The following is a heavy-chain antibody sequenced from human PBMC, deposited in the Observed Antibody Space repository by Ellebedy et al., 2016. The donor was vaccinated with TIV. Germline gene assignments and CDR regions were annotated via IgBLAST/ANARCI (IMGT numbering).Heavy chain of an antibody. CDR2: IHDSGTT. CDR1: GGEITYYY. V-gene: IGHV4-59*01. Sequence: MPSETLSLTCNVSGGEITYYYWSWIRQPPGKGLEWIGYIHDSGTTKYNPSLKSRVTISVDTSKNQFSLKLSSVTAAETAVYYCARWVFGRTLDAWGQGTTVSVSS. J-gene: IGHJ6*02. CDR3: ARWVFGRTLDA. D-gene: IGHD1-26*01.